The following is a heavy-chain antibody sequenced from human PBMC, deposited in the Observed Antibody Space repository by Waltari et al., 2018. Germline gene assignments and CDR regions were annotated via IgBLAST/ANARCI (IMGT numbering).Heavy chain of an antibody. D-gene: IGHD3-10*01. V-gene: IGHV4-39*02. Sequence: QLQLQESGPGLVKPSETLSLTCTVSGGSISSSSYYWGWIRQPPGKGLEWIGSIYYSGSTYYNPSLKSRVTISVDTSKNQFSLKLSSVTAADTAVYYCARDRLYGSGSEFDYWGQGTLVTVSS. CDR1: GGSISSSSYY. J-gene: IGHJ4*02. CDR2: IYYSGST. CDR3: ARDRLYGSGSEFDY.